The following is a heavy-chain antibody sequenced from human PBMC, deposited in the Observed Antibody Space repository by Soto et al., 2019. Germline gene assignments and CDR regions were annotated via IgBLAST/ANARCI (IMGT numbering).Heavy chain of an antibody. CDR1: GFSLSTTAEG. Sequence: QITLKESGPTLVKPTQTLTLTCTFSGFSLSTTAEGVGCIRQPPGKALGWLALIYWDDDERYSPSLKSRLTITKDTSKNQVVLTMTNVDPVDTATYYCAHGSCSSADCYPNPYLDYWGQGILVTVSS. CDR3: AHGSCSSADCYPNPYLDY. CDR2: IYWDDDE. D-gene: IGHD2-2*01. V-gene: IGHV2-5*02. J-gene: IGHJ4*02.